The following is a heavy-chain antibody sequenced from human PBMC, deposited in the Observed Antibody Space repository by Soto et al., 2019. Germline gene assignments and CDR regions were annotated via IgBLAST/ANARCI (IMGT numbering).Heavy chain of an antibody. CDR1: HLSFSGYY. Sequence: SETQSLTFALDHLSFSGYYWSWVRQSPGKGLEWIGEINHRGSTRYSPSLKSRVTISVDPSKNQFSLKLNSVTAADTAVYYCARVDDIWGQWTMVS. CDR3: ARVDDI. CDR2: INHRGST. V-gene: IGHV4-34*01. J-gene: IGHJ3*02.